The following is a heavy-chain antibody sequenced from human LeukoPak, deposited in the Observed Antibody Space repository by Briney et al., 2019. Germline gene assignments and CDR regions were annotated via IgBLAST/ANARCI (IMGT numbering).Heavy chain of an antibody. Sequence: GASVKVSCKASGYTFTSYGISWVRQAPGQGLEWMGWISAYNGNTNYAQKLQGRVTMTTDTSTSTAYMELRSLRSDDTAVYYCARDLELSSSRYYFDYWGQGTLVTVSS. D-gene: IGHD6-13*01. CDR2: ISAYNGNT. V-gene: IGHV1-18*01. CDR3: ARDLELSSSRYYFDY. CDR1: GYTFTSYG. J-gene: IGHJ4*02.